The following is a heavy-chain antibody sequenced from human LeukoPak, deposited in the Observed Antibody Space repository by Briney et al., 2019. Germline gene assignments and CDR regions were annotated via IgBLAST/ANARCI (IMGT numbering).Heavy chain of an antibody. V-gene: IGHV1-69*06. J-gene: IGHJ4*02. Sequence: ASVKVSCKASGGTFSSYAISWVRQAPGQGLEWMGGIIPIFGTANYAQKFQGRVTITADKSTSPAYMELSSLRSEDTAVYYCASGPPYYDSSGYYSGYFDCWGQGTLVTVSS. D-gene: IGHD3-22*01. CDR2: IIPIFGTA. CDR3: ASGPPYYDSSGYYSGYFDC. CDR1: GGTFSSYA.